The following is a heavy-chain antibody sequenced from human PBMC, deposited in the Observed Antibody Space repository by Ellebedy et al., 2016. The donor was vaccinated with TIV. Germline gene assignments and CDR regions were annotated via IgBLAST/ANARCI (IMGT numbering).Heavy chain of an antibody. D-gene: IGHD1-1*01. V-gene: IGHV3-21*01. Sequence: GESLKISCAASGFTFRRCRMNWVRQAPGKGLEWVSSISSSGSFIYYAVSVKGRLTISRDNAKNSLSLQMNSLRAEDTAVYYCARGGTVGFWFDPWGQGTLVTVSS. CDR2: ISSSGSFI. CDR3: ARGGTVGFWFDP. CDR1: GFTFRRCR. J-gene: IGHJ5*02.